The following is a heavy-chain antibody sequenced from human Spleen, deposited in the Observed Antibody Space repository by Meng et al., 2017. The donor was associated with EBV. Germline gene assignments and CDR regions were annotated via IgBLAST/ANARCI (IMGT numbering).Heavy chain of an antibody. J-gene: IGHJ4*02. V-gene: IGHV1-46*01. CDR1: GYTFTSFY. CDR2: IRPSGGST. CDR3: AREGGQ. Sequence: QGDLVQSGAEVKKPGASVKVSCKASGYTFTSFYIHWVRQAPGQGLEWMGLIRPSGGSTTYAQKFQGRVTMTSDTSTGTVYMELSSLRSEDTAVYYCAREGGQWGQGTLVTVSS. D-gene: IGHD3-16*01.